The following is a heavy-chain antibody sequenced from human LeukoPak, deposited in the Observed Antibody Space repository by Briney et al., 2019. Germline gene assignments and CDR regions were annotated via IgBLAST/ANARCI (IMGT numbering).Heavy chain of an antibody. CDR3: ATGNYYDSRGYYTFGH. D-gene: IGHD3-22*01. Sequence: PGGSLRLSCAASGFTFSRYWMHWVRQAPGKGLVWVSRINGDGSTTSYADSVKGGFTISRDNAKNTLYLQMSSLRAEDTAVYYCATGNYYDSRGYYTFGHWGQGTLVTVSS. CDR1: GFTFSRYW. V-gene: IGHV3-74*01. CDR2: INGDGSTT. J-gene: IGHJ1*01.